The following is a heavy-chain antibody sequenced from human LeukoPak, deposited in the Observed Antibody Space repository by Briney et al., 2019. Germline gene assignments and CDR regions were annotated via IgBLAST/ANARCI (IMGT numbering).Heavy chain of an antibody. D-gene: IGHD7-27*01. V-gene: IGHV3-30-3*01. CDR1: GFTFSSYA. Sequence: GGSLRLSCAASGFTFSSYAMHWVRQAPGKGLEWVAFISYDGSNKYYADSVKGRFTISRDNSKNTLYLQMNSRRDEDTAVYYCARVGAQTGDYYYGMDVWGQGTTASVCS. CDR2: ISYDGSNK. CDR3: ARVGAQTGDYYYGMDV. J-gene: IGHJ6*02.